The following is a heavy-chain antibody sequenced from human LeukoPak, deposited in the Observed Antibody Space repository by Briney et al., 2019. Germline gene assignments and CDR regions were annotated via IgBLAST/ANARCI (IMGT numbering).Heavy chain of an antibody. CDR3: ARDTGVRGVIVFDY. Sequence: ASVKVSCKASGYTFTSYGISWVRQAPGQGLEWMGWISAYNGNTNYAQKLQGRVTMTTDTSTSTAYMELRSLGSEDTAVYYCARDTGVRGVIVFDYWGQGTLVTVSS. J-gene: IGHJ4*02. D-gene: IGHD3-10*01. V-gene: IGHV1-18*01. CDR2: ISAYNGNT. CDR1: GYTFTSYG.